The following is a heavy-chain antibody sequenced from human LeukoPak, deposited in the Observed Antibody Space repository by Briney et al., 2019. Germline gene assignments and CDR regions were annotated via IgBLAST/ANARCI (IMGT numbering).Heavy chain of an antibody. CDR2: IYYSGST. CDR3: AREGIAVAGTSGRAFDI. J-gene: IGHJ3*02. D-gene: IGHD6-19*01. V-gene: IGHV4-59*01. CDR1: GGSFSGYY. Sequence: SETLSLTCAVYGGSFSGYYWSWIRQPPGKGLEWIGYIYYSGSTNYNPSLKSRVTISVDTSKNQFSLKLSSVTAADTAVYYCAREGIAVAGTSGRAFDIWGQGTMVTVSS.